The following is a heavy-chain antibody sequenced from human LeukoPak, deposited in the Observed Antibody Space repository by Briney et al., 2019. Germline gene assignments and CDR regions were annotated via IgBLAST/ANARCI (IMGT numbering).Heavy chain of an antibody. CDR1: GHTFSSYG. CDR2: IRYDGSNE. Sequence: PLGGLRVSSAAPGHTFSSYGMHWVRQAPGKGLGWGAFIRYDGSNEYYADSLKGRFTISRDNSKNTLYLQMNSLRPEDTAVYYCAKDRFDYVWGRTGHLDYWGQGTLVTVSS. CDR3: AKDRFDYVWGRTGHLDY. J-gene: IGHJ4*02. V-gene: IGHV3-30*02. D-gene: IGHD3-16*01.